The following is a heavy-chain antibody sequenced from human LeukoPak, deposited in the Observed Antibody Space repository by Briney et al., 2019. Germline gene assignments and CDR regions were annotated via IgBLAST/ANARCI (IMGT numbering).Heavy chain of an antibody. D-gene: IGHD3-22*01. V-gene: IGHV3-23*01. Sequence: GGPLRLSCAASGFTYSSYSMSWVRQAPGKGLECVSAIGGSGGNTYYADSVKGRFTISRDNSKNTLYLQMNSLRADDTAVYYCAKERDSRGYSDYWGQGTLVTVSS. CDR3: AKERDSRGYSDY. CDR2: IGGSGGNT. CDR1: GFTYSSYS. J-gene: IGHJ4*02.